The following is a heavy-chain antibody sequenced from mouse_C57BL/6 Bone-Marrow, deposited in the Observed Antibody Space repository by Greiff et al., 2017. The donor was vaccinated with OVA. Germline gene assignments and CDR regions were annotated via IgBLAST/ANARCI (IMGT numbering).Heavy chain of an antibody. Sequence: EVLLVESGEGLVKPGGSLKLSCAASGFTFSSYAMSWVRQTPEKRLEWVAYISSGGDYIYYADTVKGRFTISRDNARNTLYLQMSSLKSEDTAMYYCTRDHGSSPYYFDYWGQGTTLTVSS. CDR2: ISSGGDYI. CDR1: GFTFSSYA. V-gene: IGHV5-9-1*02. CDR3: TRDHGSSPYYFDY. D-gene: IGHD1-1*01. J-gene: IGHJ2*01.